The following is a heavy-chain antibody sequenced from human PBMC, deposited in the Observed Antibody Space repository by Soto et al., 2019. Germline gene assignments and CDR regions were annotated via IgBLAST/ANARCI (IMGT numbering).Heavy chain of an antibody. D-gene: IGHD4-17*01. V-gene: IGHV5-51*01. Sequence: GESLKISCEASGYSFATYWIGWVRQMPGKGLEWMGIIFPADSDTRYSPSFQGQVSISADKSNNTAYLQWSSLKASDTAMYYCTRPYGDPYWGQGTPVTVSS. CDR1: GYSFATYW. CDR3: TRPYGDPY. J-gene: IGHJ4*02. CDR2: IFPADSDT.